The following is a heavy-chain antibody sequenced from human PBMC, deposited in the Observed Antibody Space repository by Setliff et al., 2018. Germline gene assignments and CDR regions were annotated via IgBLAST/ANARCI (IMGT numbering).Heavy chain of an antibody. CDR2: IRGSSGYK. D-gene: IGHD5-12*01. CDR3: VTCLSGDHWVAS. CDR1: GFTFESHT. Sequence: GGSLRLSCAASGFTFESHTMNWVRQAPGKGLEWVSSIRGSSGYKYYADSLKGRFTISKDNTKKSLYLQMNNLRVEDTALYYCVTCLSGDHWVASWGQGTLVTVSS. V-gene: IGHV3-21*01. J-gene: IGHJ4*02.